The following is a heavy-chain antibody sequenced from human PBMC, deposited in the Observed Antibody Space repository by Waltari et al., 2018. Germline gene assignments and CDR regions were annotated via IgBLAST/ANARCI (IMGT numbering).Heavy chain of an antibody. CDR3: ARDYSSGYPDY. V-gene: IGHV3-48*01. J-gene: IGHJ4*02. CDR1: GFTFSSYS. D-gene: IGHD3-22*01. CDR2: ISSSSSTI. Sequence: EVQLVESGGGLVQPGGSLRLSCAASGFTFSSYSMNWARQAPGEGLEWVSYISSSSSTIYYADSVKGRFTISRDNAKNSLYLQMNSLRAEDTAVYYGARDYSSGYPDYWGQGTLVTVSS.